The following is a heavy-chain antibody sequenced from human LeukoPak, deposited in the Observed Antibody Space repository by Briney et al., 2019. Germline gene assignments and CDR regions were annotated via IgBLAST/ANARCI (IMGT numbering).Heavy chain of an antibody. V-gene: IGHV4-61*05. CDR2: IYYSGST. J-gene: IGHJ4*02. CDR1: GGSISSSSYY. D-gene: IGHD6-19*01. CDR3: ARLPYSSGWYELDY. Sequence: SETLSLTCTASGGSISSSSYYWGWIRQPPGKGLEWIGYIYYSGSTNYNPSLKSRVTISVDTSKNQFSLKLSSVTAADTAVYYCARLPYSSGWYELDYWGQGTLVTVSS.